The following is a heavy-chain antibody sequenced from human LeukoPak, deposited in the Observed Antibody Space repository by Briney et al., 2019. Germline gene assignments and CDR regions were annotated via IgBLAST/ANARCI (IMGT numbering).Heavy chain of an antibody. V-gene: IGHV1-2*02. CDR2: INPNSGDT. J-gene: IGHJ3*02. CDR3: ARDGNFDI. Sequence: GASVKVSCKASGYTFTYYYMHWVRQAPGQGLEWMGWINPNSGDTNSAQKFQGRVTMTRDTSISTAYMEVSRLRSDDTAVYYCARDGNFDIWGQGTMVTVSS. D-gene: IGHD1-1*01. CDR1: GYTFTYYY.